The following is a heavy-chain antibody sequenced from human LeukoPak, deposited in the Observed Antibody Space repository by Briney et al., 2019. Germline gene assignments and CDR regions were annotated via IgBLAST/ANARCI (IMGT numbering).Heavy chain of an antibody. Sequence: SETLSLTCTVSGGSISSYYWGWIRQPPGKGLEWTGEINHSGSTNYNPSLKSRVTISVDTSKNQFSLKLSSVTAADTAVYYCARYFGVVMVWGQGTLVTVSS. CDR2: INHSGST. CDR1: GGSISSYY. CDR3: ARYFGVVMV. J-gene: IGHJ4*02. D-gene: IGHD3-3*01. V-gene: IGHV4-34*01.